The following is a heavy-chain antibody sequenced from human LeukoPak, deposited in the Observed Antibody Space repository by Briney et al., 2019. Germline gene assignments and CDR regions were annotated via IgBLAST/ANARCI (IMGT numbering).Heavy chain of an antibody. CDR2: MRRSSSYR. CDR1: GLPFSDFY. Sequence: GRSLRLSCVVSGLPFSDFYMNWARHAPTRGLRWVSYMRRSSSYRDYAVSVKGRFTISREDVSSALYFEMNSLRVEDTAVYYCAAGTAADYWGQGTLVSVSS. J-gene: IGHJ4*02. D-gene: IGHD6-13*01. CDR3: AAGTAADY. V-gene: IGHV3-11*03.